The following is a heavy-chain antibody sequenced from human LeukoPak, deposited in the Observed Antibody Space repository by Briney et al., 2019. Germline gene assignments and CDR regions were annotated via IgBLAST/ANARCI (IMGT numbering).Heavy chain of an antibody. J-gene: IGHJ6*02. CDR2: IYTSRRT. Sequence: SETLSLTCTVSGGSISSYYWSWIRQPAGKGLEWIGRIYTSRRTNDNPTLKSRVTMSVDTSKNQFSLKLSSVTAADTAVYYCARDEQQLVPRGMDVWGQGSTVTVSS. CDR1: GGSISSYY. D-gene: IGHD6-13*01. CDR3: ARDEQQLVPRGMDV. V-gene: IGHV4-4*07.